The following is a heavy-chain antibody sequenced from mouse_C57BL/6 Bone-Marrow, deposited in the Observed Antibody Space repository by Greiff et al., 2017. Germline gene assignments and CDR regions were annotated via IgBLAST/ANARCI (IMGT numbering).Heavy chain of an antibody. Sequence: VQLQESGAELVKPGASVKLSCKASGYTFTSYWMHWVQQRPGRGLEWIGRIAPNSGGTKYNEKFKSKSTLTVDKPSSTAYMQLSSLTSEDSAFDYCASRYAMDYWGQGTSVTVSS. CDR3: ASRYAMDY. V-gene: IGHV1-72*01. CDR1: GYTFTSYW. J-gene: IGHJ4*01. CDR2: IAPNSGGT.